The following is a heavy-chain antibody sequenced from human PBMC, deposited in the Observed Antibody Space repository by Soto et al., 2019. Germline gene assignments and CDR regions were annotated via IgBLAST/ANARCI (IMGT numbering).Heavy chain of an antibody. D-gene: IGHD4-17*01. J-gene: IGHJ5*02. Sequence: QVLLQQWGAGLLKASETLSLTCAVYGGSFSGYYWSWIRQPPGKGLEWIGEINHSENTSYSPSLKSRVTISIDTSKNQFSLKLSSVTAADTAVYYCARGDYGNNLPWGQGTLVTVSS. V-gene: IGHV4-34*01. CDR2: INHSENT. CDR3: ARGDYGNNLP. CDR1: GGSFSGYY.